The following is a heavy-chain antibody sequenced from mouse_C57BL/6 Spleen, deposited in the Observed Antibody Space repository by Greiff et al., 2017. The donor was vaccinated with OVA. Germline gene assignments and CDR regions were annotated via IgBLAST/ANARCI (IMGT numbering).Heavy chain of an antibody. Sequence: EVQLQQSGPELVKPGASVKISCKASGYSFTGYYMNWVKQSPETSLEWIGEINPSTGGTTYNQKFKAKATLTVDKSSSTAYMQLKSLTSEDSAVYYCARSALGGTWFAYWGQGTLVTVSA. CDR2: INPSTGGT. CDR3: ARSALGGTWFAY. D-gene: IGHD4-1*01. V-gene: IGHV1-42*01. J-gene: IGHJ3*01. CDR1: GYSFTGYY.